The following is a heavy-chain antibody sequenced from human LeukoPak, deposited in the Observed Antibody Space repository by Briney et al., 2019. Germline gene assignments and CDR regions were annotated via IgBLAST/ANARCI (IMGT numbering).Heavy chain of an antibody. CDR1: GGSFSGYY. D-gene: IGHD3-22*01. J-gene: IGHJ4*02. CDR2: INHSGST. Sequence: SEILSLTCAVYGGSFSGYYWSWIRQPPGKGLEWIGEINHSGSTNYNPSLKSRVTISVDTSKNQFSLKVSSVTAADTAVYYCARGRDYYDSSGYYFYWGQGTLVTVSS. CDR3: ARGRDYYDSSGYYFY. V-gene: IGHV4-34*01.